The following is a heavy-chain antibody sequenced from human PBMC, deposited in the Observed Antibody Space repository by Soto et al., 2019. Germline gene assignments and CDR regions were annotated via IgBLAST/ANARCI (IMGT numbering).Heavy chain of an antibody. D-gene: IGHD6-25*01. V-gene: IGHV1-2*02. Sequence: GXSGKVSFKASGYTFTDYHIHWVRQAPGQGLEFMGWINANNGVAGSAQQFQGRVTVTRDTSITTVYMELSNLRSDDTAVYYCAREGGSETLQPSYNWFDTWGQGTLDTVSS. CDR1: GYTFTDYH. J-gene: IGHJ5*02. CDR2: INANNGVA. CDR3: AREGGSETLQPSYNWFDT.